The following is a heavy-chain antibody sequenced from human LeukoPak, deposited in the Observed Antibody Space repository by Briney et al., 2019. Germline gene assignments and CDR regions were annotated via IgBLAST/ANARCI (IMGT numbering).Heavy chain of an antibody. CDR1: GYSISSGYD. CDR2: LYCDST. D-gene: IGHD3-22*01. J-gene: IGHJ4*02. Sequence: SETLSLTCIVSGYSISSGYDWAWIRQPPGKGLEWIGSLYCDSTYSNPSLKSRVTISADTSKNQFSLKLSSVTAADTAVYYCASGVADSSGYYGEDFWGQGTLVTVSS. V-gene: IGHV4-38-2*02. CDR3: ASGVADSSGYYGEDF.